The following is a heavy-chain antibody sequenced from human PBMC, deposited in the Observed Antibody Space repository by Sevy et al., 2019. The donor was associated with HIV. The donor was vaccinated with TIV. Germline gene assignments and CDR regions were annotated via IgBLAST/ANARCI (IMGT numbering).Heavy chain of an antibody. CDR3: ARLRWDLVVVPGATPGCYFDS. CDR2: VSHSGNT. D-gene: IGHD2-2*02. CDR1: GESINTYY. J-gene: IGHJ4*02. Sequence: SETLSLTCTVSGESINTYYWSWIRQPPGKGLEWIGYVSHSGNTNYNPSLKSRVSMSVDTSTNQFSLKVKSVTAADTAVYYCARLRWDLVVVPGATPGCYFDSWGQGTLVTVSS. V-gene: IGHV4-59*08.